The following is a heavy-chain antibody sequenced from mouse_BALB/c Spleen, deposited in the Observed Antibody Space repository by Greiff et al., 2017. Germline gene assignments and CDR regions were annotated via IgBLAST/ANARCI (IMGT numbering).Heavy chain of an antibody. CDR2: ISSGSSTI. CDR1: GFTFSSFG. J-gene: IGHJ4*01. V-gene: IGHV5-17*02. D-gene: IGHD2-10*02. Sequence: DVQLVESGGGLVQPGGSRKLSCAASGFTFSSFGMHWVRQAPEKGLEWVAYISSGSSTIYYADTVKGRFTISRDNPKTTLFLQMTSLRSEDTAMYYCARSGYGNYLDYWGQGTSVTVSA. CDR3: ARSGYGNYLDY.